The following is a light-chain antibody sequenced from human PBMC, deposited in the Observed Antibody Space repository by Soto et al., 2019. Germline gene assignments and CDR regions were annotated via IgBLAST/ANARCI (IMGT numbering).Light chain of an antibody. CDR3: QQYVDSPET. Sequence: EIVLTQSPGTLSLSPGERATLSCRASQSISSYVAWYQQKPGQAPRVLIYDSSSRATGVPDRFSGSGSGTDFTLTISRLEPEEFAVYYCQQYVDSPETFGGGTKVEIK. J-gene: IGKJ4*01. CDR2: DSS. CDR1: QSISSY. V-gene: IGKV3-20*01.